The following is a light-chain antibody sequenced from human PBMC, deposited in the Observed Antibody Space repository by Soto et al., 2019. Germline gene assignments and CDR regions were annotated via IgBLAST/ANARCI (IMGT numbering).Light chain of an antibody. CDR3: HQRKSWPRT. J-gene: IGKJ1*01. CDR2: DAS. CDR1: QSIDNY. V-gene: IGKV3-11*01. Sequence: DILLTQSPATLSLSPRERATLSCRASQSIDNYLAWYQQKPGQAPRLLIYDASNRATGIPARFSGSGSGTDFTLTISSLEPEDFAVYYCHQRKSWPRTFGQGTKVDI.